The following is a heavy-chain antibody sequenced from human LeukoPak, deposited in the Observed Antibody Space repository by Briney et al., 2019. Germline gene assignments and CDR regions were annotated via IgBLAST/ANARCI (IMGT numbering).Heavy chain of an antibody. J-gene: IGHJ4*02. Sequence: GGSLRLSCAASGFTFSSYSMTWVRQAPGKGLEWVAVISYDGSNKYYADSVKGRFTISRDNSKNTLYLQMNSLRAEDTAVYYCARGRVGTMVRGVLGYWGQGTLVTVSS. V-gene: IGHV3-30*03. CDR3: ARGRVGTMVRGVLGY. CDR2: ISYDGSNK. D-gene: IGHD3-10*01. CDR1: GFTFSSYS.